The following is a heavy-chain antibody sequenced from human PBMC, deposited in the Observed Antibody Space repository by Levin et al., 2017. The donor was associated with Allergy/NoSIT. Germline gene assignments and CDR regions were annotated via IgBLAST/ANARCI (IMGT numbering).Heavy chain of an antibody. V-gene: IGHV3-23*01. Sequence: GGSLRLSCAASGFTFRSYAMSWVRQAPGKGLEWVSTIGGRGGTTWSTDSVKGRFTISRDNSKNTLFLQMNSLRVEDTAVYYCAAGIGYDRSLYYYGMDGWGQGTTVTVSS. D-gene: IGHD5-12*01. CDR2: IGGRGGTT. CDR1: GFTFRSYA. CDR3: AAGIGYDRSLYYYGMDG. J-gene: IGHJ6*02.